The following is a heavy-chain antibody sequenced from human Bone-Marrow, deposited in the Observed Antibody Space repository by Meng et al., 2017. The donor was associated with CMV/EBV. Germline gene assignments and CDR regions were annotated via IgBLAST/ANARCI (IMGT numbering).Heavy chain of an antibody. D-gene: IGHD3-22*01. Sequence: SGPTLVKPTQTLTLTCTFSGFSLSTSGVGVGWIRQPPGKALEWLALIYWNDDKRYSPSLKSRLTITKDTSKNQVVLTMTNMDPVDPATYYCAGYYYDSSGYYHWGQGNPVNVAS. V-gene: IGHV2-5*01. CDR2: IYWNDDK. CDR1: GFSLSTSGVG. CDR3: AGYYYDSSGYYH. J-gene: IGHJ5*02.